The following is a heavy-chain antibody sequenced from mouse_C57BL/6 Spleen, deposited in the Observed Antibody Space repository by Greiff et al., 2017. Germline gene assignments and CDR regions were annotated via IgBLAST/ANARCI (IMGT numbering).Heavy chain of an antibody. CDR2: IYPGDGDT. J-gene: IGHJ4*01. Sequence: QVQLQQSGAELVKPGASVKISCKASGYAFSSYWMNWVKQRPGTGLEWIGQIYPGDGDTNYNGKFKGKATLTADKSSSTAYMQLSSLTSEASAVXFCARWGATVVATRAMDYWGQGTSVTVSS. CDR1: GYAFSSYW. D-gene: IGHD1-1*01. V-gene: IGHV1-80*01. CDR3: ARWGATVVATRAMDY.